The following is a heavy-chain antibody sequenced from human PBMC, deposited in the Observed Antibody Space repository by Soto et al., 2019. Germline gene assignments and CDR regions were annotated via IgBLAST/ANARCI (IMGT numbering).Heavy chain of an antibody. CDR3: AKDRVAPQLGSSWYRVFMDV. CDR1: GFTFSSYG. D-gene: IGHD6-13*01. V-gene: IGHV3-30*18. Sequence: GGSLRLSCAASGFTFSSYGMHWVRQAPGKGLEWVAVISYDGSNKYYADSVKGRFTISRDNSKNTLYLQMNSLRAEDTAVYYCAKDRVAPQLGSSWYRVFMDVWGQGTTVTVSS. CDR2: ISYDGSNK. J-gene: IGHJ6*02.